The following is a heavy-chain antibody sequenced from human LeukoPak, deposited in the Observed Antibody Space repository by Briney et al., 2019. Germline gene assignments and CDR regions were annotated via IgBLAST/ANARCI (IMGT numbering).Heavy chain of an antibody. J-gene: IGHJ4*02. D-gene: IGHD4/OR15-4a*01. CDR1: GFTVSSYY. V-gene: IGHV3-53*01. CDR2: IYSGGST. CDR3: ARDPGAFPYFFDC. Sequence: QPGGSLRLSCAASGFTVSSYYMSWVRQAPGKGLEWVSVIYSGGSTYYADSVRGRFTISRDNSKNTLYLQMNSLRVEDTAVYFCARDPGAFPYFFDCWGQGTLVTVSS.